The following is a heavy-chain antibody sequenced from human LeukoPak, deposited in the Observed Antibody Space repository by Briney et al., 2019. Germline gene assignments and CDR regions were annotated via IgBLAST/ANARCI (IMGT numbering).Heavy chain of an antibody. Sequence: SLRLSCAASGFTFSSYGMHWVRQAPGKGLEWVAVIWYDGSNKYYADSVKGRFTISRDNSKNTLYLQMNSLRAEDTAVFYCARDNGHSGRAFDIWGQGTMVTVSS. CDR2: IWYDGSNK. D-gene: IGHD1-26*01. CDR1: GFTFSSYG. V-gene: IGHV3-33*01. J-gene: IGHJ3*02. CDR3: ARDNGHSGRAFDI.